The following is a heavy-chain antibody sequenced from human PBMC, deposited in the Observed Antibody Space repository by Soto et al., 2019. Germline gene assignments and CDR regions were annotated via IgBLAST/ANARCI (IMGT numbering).Heavy chain of an antibody. D-gene: IGHD3-3*01. CDR3: ASLYDFSINWFDP. J-gene: IGHJ5*02. Sequence: PGGSLRLSCAASGFTFSSYSMNWVRQAPGKGLEWVSYISSSSSTIYYADSVKGRFTISRDNAKNSLYLQMNSLRAEDTAVYYCASLYDFSINWFDPWGQGTLVTVSS. CDR2: ISSSSSTI. CDR1: GFTFSSYS. V-gene: IGHV3-48*01.